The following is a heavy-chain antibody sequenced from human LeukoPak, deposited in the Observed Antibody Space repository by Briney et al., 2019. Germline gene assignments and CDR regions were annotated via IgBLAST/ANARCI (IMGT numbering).Heavy chain of an antibody. V-gene: IGHV4-38-2*02. Sequence: SETLSLTCAVSGYSISSGYYWGWIRQPPGKGLEWIGSIYHSGSTYYNPSLKSRVTISVDTSKNQFSLKLSSVTAADTAVYYCAGERGTGYYYYYGMDVWGKGTTVAVSS. D-gene: IGHD1-14*01. CDR2: IYHSGST. J-gene: IGHJ6*04. CDR3: AGERGTGYYYYYGMDV. CDR1: GYSISSGYY.